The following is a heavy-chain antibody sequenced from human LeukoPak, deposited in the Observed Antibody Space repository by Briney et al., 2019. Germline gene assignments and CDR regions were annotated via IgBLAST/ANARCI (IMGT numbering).Heavy chain of an antibody. J-gene: IGHJ3*02. D-gene: IGHD3-22*01. Sequence: GGSLRLSCAASGFTFSSYAMSWVRQAPGEGLEWVSAISGSGGSTYYADSVKGRFTISRDNSKNTLYLQMNSLRAEDTAAYYCAKVLWGSIVVDAFDIWGQGTMVTVSS. CDR3: AKVLWGSIVVDAFDI. CDR1: GFTFSSYA. CDR2: ISGSGGST. V-gene: IGHV3-23*01.